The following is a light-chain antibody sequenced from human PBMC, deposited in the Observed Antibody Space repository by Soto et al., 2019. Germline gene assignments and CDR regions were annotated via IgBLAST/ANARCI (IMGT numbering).Light chain of an antibody. CDR2: EVT. Sequence: QCVLTQPYSVSWSPGHSITISCTVTSSDVGGYNYVSWYQQHPGKPPKLMIYEVTNRPSGVSNRFSGSKSGNTASLNISGLQAEDEADYYCSSYTISSTLVFGGGTKVTVL. J-gene: IGLJ2*01. CDR3: SSYTISSTLV. V-gene: IGLV2-14*01. CDR1: SSDVGGYNY.